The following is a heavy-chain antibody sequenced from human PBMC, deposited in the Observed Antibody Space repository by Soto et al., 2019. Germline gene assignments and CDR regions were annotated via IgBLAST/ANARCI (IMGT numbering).Heavy chain of an antibody. CDR1: GGTFSSYA. V-gene: IGHV1-69*19. CDR2: IIPIFGTA. J-gene: IGHJ4*02. CDR3: ARVHGGNFDY. Sequence: QVQLVQSGAEVKKPGSSVKVSCKASGGTFSSYAISWVRQAPGQGLEWMGGIIPIFGTANYAKKFQGRVTLTAHDSTSTAYMALSSLRSEDTAVYYCARVHGGNFDYWGKGPLLTAS.